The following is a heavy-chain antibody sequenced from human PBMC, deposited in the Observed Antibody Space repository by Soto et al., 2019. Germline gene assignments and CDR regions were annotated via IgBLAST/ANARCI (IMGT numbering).Heavy chain of an antibody. D-gene: IGHD1-7*01. CDR3: AHRLTLNSDWNYGRFDY. CDR2: IYWDDDK. CDR1: GFSLTTDGVS. Sequence: QITLKESGPTLVKPTQPLTLACTFCGFSLTTDGVSVGGVRQPPGKALEWLALIYWDDDKRYSPSLKTRLPITKDTSKNHVVLTMTNMDPVDTATYYCAHRLTLNSDWNYGRFDYWGQGTLVTVSS. V-gene: IGHV2-5*02. J-gene: IGHJ4*02.